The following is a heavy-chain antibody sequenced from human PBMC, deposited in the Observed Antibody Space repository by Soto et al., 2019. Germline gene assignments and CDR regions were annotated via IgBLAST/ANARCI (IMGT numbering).Heavy chain of an antibody. V-gene: IGHV1-58*02. CDR2: IVVGSGNT. CDR1: GFTFTISA. D-gene: IGHD2-21*02. CDR3: AADSGYCGGDCPGYYYYGMDV. J-gene: IGHJ6*02. Sequence: SVKVSCKASGFTFTISAMQWVRQARGQRLEWIGWIVVGSGNTNYAQKFQERVTITRDMSTSTAYMELSSLRSEDTAVYYCAADSGYCGGDCPGYYYYGMDVWGQGTTVTVSS.